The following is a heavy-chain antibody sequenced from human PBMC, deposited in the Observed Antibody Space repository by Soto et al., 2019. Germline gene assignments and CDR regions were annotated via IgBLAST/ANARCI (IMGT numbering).Heavy chain of an antibody. J-gene: IGHJ4*02. Sequence: EVQVVESGGGLIQPGRSLRLSCAASGFMFNNYDMHWVRQPPGKGLEWVSGIRWNSGKIVYADSVKGRFTISRDSAKNSLYLQMNSLRPEDTALYYCAKDMGTTGTLDFWGPGTLVTVST. CDR2: IRWNSGKI. CDR1: GFMFNNYD. CDR3: AKDMGTTGTLDF. V-gene: IGHV3-9*01. D-gene: IGHD1-1*01.